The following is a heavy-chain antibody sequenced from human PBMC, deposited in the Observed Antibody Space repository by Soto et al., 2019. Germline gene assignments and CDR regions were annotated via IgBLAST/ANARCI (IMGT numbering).Heavy chain of an antibody. CDR2: ISYDGRNK. V-gene: IGHV3-30*03. CDR3: ARDKFSDIVATNRYYYGMDF. D-gene: IGHD5-12*01. Sequence: GGSLRLSCAAFGFTFSSYGMHWVRQAPGKGLEWVALISYDGRNKFYADSVRGRFAISRDNAKSILYLQMDSLRADDTSFYFCARDKFSDIVATNRYYYGMDFWGQGTTVTVSS. J-gene: IGHJ6*02. CDR1: GFTFSSYG.